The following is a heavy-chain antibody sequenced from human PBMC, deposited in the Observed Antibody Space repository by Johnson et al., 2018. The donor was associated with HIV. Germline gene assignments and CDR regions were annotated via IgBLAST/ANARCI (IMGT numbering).Heavy chain of an antibody. Sequence: VQLVESGGGLIQPGGSLRLSCAASGFTVSSNYMSWVRQAPGKGLEWVSVIYSGGSTYYADPVKGRFTISSDNSKNTLYLKMNSLRAEDTAVYYSAKEDRITVTRVTWGAFDIWGKGTMVTVSS. CDR3: AKEDRITVTRVTWGAFDI. CDR1: GFTVSSNY. D-gene: IGHD4-17*01. J-gene: IGHJ3*02. V-gene: IGHV3-53*01. CDR2: IYSGGST.